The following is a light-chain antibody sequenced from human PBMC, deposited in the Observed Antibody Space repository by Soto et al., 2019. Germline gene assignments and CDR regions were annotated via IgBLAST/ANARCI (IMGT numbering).Light chain of an antibody. Sequence: QLVLTQPPSVSGAPGQRVTISCTGSSSNIGAGYDVHWYQQLPGTAPKLLIYGNSNRPSGVPDRFSGSKSGTSASLAITGLQAEDEADYYCQSYDSSQSYVVFGGGTKVTVL. CDR3: QSYDSSQSYVV. CDR1: SSNIGAGYD. J-gene: IGLJ2*01. V-gene: IGLV1-40*01. CDR2: GNS.